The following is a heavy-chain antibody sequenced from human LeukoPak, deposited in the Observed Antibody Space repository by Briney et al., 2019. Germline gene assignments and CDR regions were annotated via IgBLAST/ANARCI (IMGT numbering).Heavy chain of an antibody. D-gene: IGHD3-22*01. CDR3: VRDISGYYFDY. Sequence: GGSLRLSCAASGFTFSNYAMSWVRQAPGKGLESVSVISGTGAFTYYADSVKGRFTISRDNAKNSLYLQMNSLRAEDTALYYCVRDISGYYFDYWGQGTLVTVSS. CDR2: ISGTGAFT. CDR1: GFTFSNYA. V-gene: IGHV3-23*01. J-gene: IGHJ4*02.